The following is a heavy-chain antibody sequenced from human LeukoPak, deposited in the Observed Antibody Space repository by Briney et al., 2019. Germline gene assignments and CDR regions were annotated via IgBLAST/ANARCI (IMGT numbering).Heavy chain of an antibody. J-gene: IGHJ5*02. CDR1: GFTVSSNY. V-gene: IGHV3-74*01. CDR2: INSDGSST. Sequence: GGSLRLSCAASGFTVSSNYMSWVRQAPGKGLVWVSRINSDGSSTSYADSVKGRFTISRDNAKNTLHLQMNSLRPEDTAVYYCARAPRRHCVSDSCYVDWFDPWGQGTLVTVSS. D-gene: IGHD2-2*01. CDR3: ARAPRRHCVSDSCYVDWFDP.